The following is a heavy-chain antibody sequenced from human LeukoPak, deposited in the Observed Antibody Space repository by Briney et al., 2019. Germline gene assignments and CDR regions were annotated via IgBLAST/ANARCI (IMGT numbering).Heavy chain of an antibody. CDR2: VYYSGST. CDR3: ATYSGSYFVDH. CDR1: GASISRTSYY. Sequence: SETLSLTCTVSGASISRTSYYWGWIRQTPGKGLEWIGTVYYSGSTYYNTSLKSRLTISVDTSKNQISLQLTPVTAADMAVYYCATYSGSYFVDHWGQGTLVTVSS. J-gene: IGHJ4*02. V-gene: IGHV4-39*01. D-gene: IGHD1-26*01.